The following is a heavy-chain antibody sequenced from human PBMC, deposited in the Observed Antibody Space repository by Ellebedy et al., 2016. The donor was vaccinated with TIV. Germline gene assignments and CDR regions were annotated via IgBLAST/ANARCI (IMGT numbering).Heavy chain of an antibody. CDR2: ISNSGGRT. Sequence: GESLKISXAASGFTFSTYAMSWVRQAPGKGLEWVSSISNSGGRTYYADSVRGRFTISRDNSKNTLYLQMNSLRAEDTAVYYCAKTGYCSSTSCYDYYFDSWGQGTLVTVSS. CDR1: GFTFSTYA. CDR3: AKTGYCSSTSCYDYYFDS. V-gene: IGHV3-23*01. J-gene: IGHJ4*02. D-gene: IGHD2-2*01.